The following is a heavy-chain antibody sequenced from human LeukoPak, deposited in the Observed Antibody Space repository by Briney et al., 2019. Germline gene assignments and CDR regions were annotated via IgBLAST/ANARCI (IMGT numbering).Heavy chain of an antibody. Sequence: SETLSLTCTVSGGSISSYYWSWIRQPPGKGLEWIGYIYYSGSASYSPSLKSRVTISVDTSKNQFSLNLSSVTAADTAVYYCARQGSMGATPLDYWGQGILVTVSS. CDR2: IYYSGSA. CDR1: GGSISSYY. V-gene: IGHV4-59*08. CDR3: ARQGSMGATPLDY. D-gene: IGHD1-26*01. J-gene: IGHJ4*02.